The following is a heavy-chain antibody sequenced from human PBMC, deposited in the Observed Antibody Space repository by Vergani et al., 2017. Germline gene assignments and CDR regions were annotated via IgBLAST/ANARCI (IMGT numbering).Heavy chain of an antibody. V-gene: IGHV1-69*02. CDR3: AGGNYYESSGTYYYYYYGMDV. CDR1: GGTFSSYT. D-gene: IGHD3-22*01. J-gene: IGHJ6*02. CDR2: IIPILGIA. Sequence: QVQLVQSGAEVKKPGSSVKVSCKASGGTFSSYTISWVRQAPGQGLEWMGRIIPILGIANYAQKFQGRVTITADKSTSTAYMELSSLRSEDTAVYYCAGGNYYESSGTYYYYYYGMDVWGQGTTVTVSS.